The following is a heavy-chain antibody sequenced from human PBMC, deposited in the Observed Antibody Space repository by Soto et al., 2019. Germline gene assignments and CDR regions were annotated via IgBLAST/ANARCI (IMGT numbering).Heavy chain of an antibody. CDR1: GYTFTSYD. CDR2: MNPNSGNT. D-gene: IGHD6-6*01. J-gene: IGHJ5*02. CDR3: ARARIAARRWFDP. V-gene: IGHV1-8*01. Sequence: ASVKVSCKASGYTFTSYDINWVRQATGQGLEWMGWMNPNSGNTGYAQKFQGRVTMTRNTSISTAYMELSSLRSEDTAMYYCARARIAARRWFDPWGQGTLVTVSS.